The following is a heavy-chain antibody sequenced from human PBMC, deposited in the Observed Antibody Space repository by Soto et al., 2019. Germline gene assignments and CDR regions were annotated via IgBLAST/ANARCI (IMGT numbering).Heavy chain of an antibody. CDR3: TRDRSEGSGRYFWVDS. J-gene: IGHJ4*02. V-gene: IGHV4-4*07. CDR1: GGSINFYY. D-gene: IGHD1-26*01. Sequence: QVQLQESGPGLVKPSETLSLTCTVSGGSINFYYWCWIRQPAGKGLEWIGRIYTSGSANYNPSLKSRVTMSVDTSKNQLSLKLRSVTAADSAIYYCTRDRSEGSGRYFWVDSWGQGILVTVSS. CDR2: IYTSGSA.